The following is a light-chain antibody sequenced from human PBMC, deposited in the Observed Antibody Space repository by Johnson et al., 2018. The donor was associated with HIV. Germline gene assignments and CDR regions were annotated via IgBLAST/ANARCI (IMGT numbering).Light chain of an antibody. CDR2: ESN. Sequence: QAVLTQPPSVSAAPGQKVTISCSGSSSNIGNNYVSWYQQLPGTAPKLLIYESNQRPSGIPDRFSGSKSGTSATLGITGLQTGDEADYYCGTWDNSLSAVFGTGTKVTVL. CDR1: SSNIGNNY. V-gene: IGLV1-51*02. CDR3: GTWDNSLSAV. J-gene: IGLJ1*01.